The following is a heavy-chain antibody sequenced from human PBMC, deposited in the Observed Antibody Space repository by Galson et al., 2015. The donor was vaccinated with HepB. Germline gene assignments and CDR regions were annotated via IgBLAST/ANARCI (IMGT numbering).Heavy chain of an antibody. J-gene: IGHJ4*02. CDR3: TTGGY. Sequence: SLRLSCAASGFTFSNAWMSWVRQAPGKGLEWVGRIKRKTDGVTTDYAAPVKGRFTISRDDSKNTLYLQMNSLKTEDTAVYYCTTGGYWGQGTLVTVSS. CDR1: GFTFSNAW. V-gene: IGHV3-15*01. D-gene: IGHD3-16*01. CDR2: IKRKTDGVTT.